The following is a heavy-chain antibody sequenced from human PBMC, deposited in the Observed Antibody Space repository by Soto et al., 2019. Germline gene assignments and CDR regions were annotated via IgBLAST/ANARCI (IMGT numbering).Heavy chain of an antibody. D-gene: IGHD6-6*01. Sequence: GGSLRLSCAASGFTFSSYGMHWVRQAPGKGLEWVAVISYDGSNKYYADSVKGRFTISRDNSKNTLYLQMNSPGAEDTAVYYCAKAIMGKVTARHFDYWGQGTLVTVSS. CDR1: GFTFSSYG. CDR2: ISYDGSNK. V-gene: IGHV3-30*18. J-gene: IGHJ4*02. CDR3: AKAIMGKVTARHFDY.